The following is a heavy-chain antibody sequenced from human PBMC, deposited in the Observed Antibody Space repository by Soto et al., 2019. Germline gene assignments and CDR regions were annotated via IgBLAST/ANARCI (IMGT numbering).Heavy chain of an antibody. D-gene: IGHD2-21*02. Sequence: PSETLSLTCTVSVGSISSYYWTWIRPPPGKGLEWIGYIYYSGSTNYNPSLTSRVTMSVDTSKNQFSLKLSSVTAADTAVYYCVAVSPCVGDCYDDYCGQGILVTVSS. CDR3: VAVSPCVGDCYDDY. V-gene: IGHV4-59*01. CDR2: IYYSGST. J-gene: IGHJ4*02. CDR1: VGSISSYY.